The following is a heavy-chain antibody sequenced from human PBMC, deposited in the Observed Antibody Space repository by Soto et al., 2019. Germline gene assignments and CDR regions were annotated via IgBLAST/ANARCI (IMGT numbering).Heavy chain of an antibody. D-gene: IGHD4-17*01. V-gene: IGHV1-69*02. Sequence: QVQLVQSGAEVKKPGSSVKVSCKASGGTFSSYTISWVRQAPGQGLEWMGRIIPILGIANYAQKFQGRVTITADKSTSTAYMELSSLRSEDTAVYYCAVETTVTTDDAFDIWGQGTMVTVSS. J-gene: IGHJ3*02. CDR2: IIPILGIA. CDR3: AVETTVTTDDAFDI. CDR1: GGTFSSYT.